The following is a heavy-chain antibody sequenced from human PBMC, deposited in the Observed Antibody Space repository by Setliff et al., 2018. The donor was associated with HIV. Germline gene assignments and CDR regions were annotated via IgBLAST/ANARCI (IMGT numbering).Heavy chain of an antibody. CDR1: GFTVTSHY. CDR2: LYSGGTI. V-gene: IGHV3-66*02. D-gene: IGHD3-10*01. CDR3: ARESYLYGSGSYPTYFQH. J-gene: IGHJ1*01. Sequence: GESLKISCAVSGFTVTSHYMTWVRQAPGKGLEWVSILYSGGTIHYADSVKGRFTISRDVSKNTLFLQMNSLTTEDTAVYYCARESYLYGSGSYPTYFQHCGQGTLVTVSS.